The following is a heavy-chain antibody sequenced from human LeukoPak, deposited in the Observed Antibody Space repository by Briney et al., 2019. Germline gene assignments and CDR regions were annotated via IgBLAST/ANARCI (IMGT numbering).Heavy chain of an antibody. CDR3: AKDHSGSYYEYYFDY. Sequence: GGSLRLSCAASGFTFDDYAMHWVRQAPGKGLEWVSGISWNSGSIGYADSVKGRFTISRDNSKNTLYLQMNSLRAEDTAVYYCAKDHSGSYYEYYFDYWGQGTLVTVSS. CDR1: GFTFDDYA. CDR2: ISWNSGSI. J-gene: IGHJ4*02. D-gene: IGHD1-26*01. V-gene: IGHV3-9*01.